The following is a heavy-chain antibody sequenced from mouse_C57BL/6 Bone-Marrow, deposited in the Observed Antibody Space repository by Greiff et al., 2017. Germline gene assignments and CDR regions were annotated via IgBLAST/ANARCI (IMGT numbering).Heavy chain of an antibody. J-gene: IGHJ2*01. Sequence: VQLKESGPGLVKPSQSLSLTCSVTGYSITSGYYWNWIRQFPGNKLEWMGYISYDGSNNYNPSLKNRISITRDTSKNQFFLKLNSVTTEDTATYYCARDSRREDYFDYWGQGTTLTVSS. CDR1: GYSITSGYY. V-gene: IGHV3-6*01. D-gene: IGHD3-3*01. CDR2: ISYDGSN. CDR3: ARDSRREDYFDY.